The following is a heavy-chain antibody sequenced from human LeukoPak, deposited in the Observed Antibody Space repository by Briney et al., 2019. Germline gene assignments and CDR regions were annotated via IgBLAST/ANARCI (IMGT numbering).Heavy chain of an antibody. Sequence: ASVKVSCKASGYTFTSYDINWVRQATGQGLEWMGWMNPNSGNTGYAQKFQGRVTMTRNTSISTAYMELSSLRSEDTAVNYCARGYCSSTSCYSGGPYYMNVWGKGTTVTVSS. CDR1: GYTFTSYD. V-gene: IGHV1-8*01. J-gene: IGHJ6*03. CDR3: ARGYCSSTSCYSGGPYYMNV. D-gene: IGHD2-2*02. CDR2: MNPNSGNT.